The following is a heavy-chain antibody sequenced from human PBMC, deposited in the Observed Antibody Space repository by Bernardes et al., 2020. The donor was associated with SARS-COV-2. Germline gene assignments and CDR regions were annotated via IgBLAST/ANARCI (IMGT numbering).Heavy chain of an antibody. V-gene: IGHV4-59*01. CDR1: GGSISSYY. CDR3: ARAPPRSFYDSSGHYYAGLAFDI. CDR2: IYYSGST. Sequence: SETLSLTCTVSGGSISSYYWSWIRQPPGKALEWIGYIYYSGSTNYNPSLKSRVTISVDTSKNQFSLKLTSVTAADTAVYSCARAPPRSFYDSSGHYYAGLAFDIWGQGTTVTVSS. J-gene: IGHJ3*02. D-gene: IGHD3-22*01.